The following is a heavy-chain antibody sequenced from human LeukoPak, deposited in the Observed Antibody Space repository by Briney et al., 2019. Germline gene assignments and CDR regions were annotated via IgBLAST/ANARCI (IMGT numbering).Heavy chain of an antibody. V-gene: IGHV3-23*01. J-gene: IGHJ4*02. CDR1: GFTFSSYW. CDR2: ISGSGGST. D-gene: IGHD1-26*01. Sequence: GGSLRLSCAASGFTFSSYWMSWVRQAPGKGLEWVSAISGSGGSTYYADSVKGRFTISRDNSKNTLYLQMNSLKTEDTAVYYCTRGLLVGATGFAYWGQGTLVTVSS. CDR3: TRGLLVGATGFAY.